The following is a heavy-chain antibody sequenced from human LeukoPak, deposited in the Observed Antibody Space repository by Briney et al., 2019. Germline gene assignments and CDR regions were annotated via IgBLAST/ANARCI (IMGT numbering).Heavy chain of an antibody. V-gene: IGHV4-39*01. D-gene: IGHD3-3*01. J-gene: IGHJ6*02. CDR1: GDSISSRSYN. CDR2: IYYSGST. CDR3: ARISDFWSGYYKYYYYGMDV. Sequence: PSETLSLTCTVSGDSISSRSYNWGWIRQPPGKGLEWIGSIYYSGSTYYNPSLKSRVTISVDTSKNQFSLKLKSVTAADTALYYCARISDFWSGYYKYYYYGMDVWGQGTTVTVSS.